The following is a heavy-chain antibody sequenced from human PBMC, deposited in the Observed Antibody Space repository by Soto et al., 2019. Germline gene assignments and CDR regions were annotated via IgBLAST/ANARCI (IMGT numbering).Heavy chain of an antibody. J-gene: IGHJ6*02. CDR2: VSYDGNIE. CDR3: SRQYCSDSTCYYYNGMDV. CDR1: GFTFSYYS. D-gene: IGHD2-15*01. Sequence: PGGSLRLSCAASGFTFSYYSMHWVRQAPGKGLEWVAVVSYDGNIEYYADSVKGRFPISRDNSKNTLNLQMDNLRVEDTAVYFCSRQYCSDSTCYYYNGMDVWGQGTTVTVS. V-gene: IGHV3-30-3*01.